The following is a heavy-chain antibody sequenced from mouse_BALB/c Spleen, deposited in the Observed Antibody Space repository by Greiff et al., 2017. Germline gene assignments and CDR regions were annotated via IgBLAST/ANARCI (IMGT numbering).Heavy chain of an antibody. CDR2: IWWDDDK. CDR1: GFSLSTSGMG. CDR3: ARIRHWDGPAWFAY. V-gene: IGHV8-8*01. D-gene: IGHD4-1*01. Sequence: QVTLKESGPGILQPSQTLSLTCSFSGFSLSTSGMGVGWIRQPSGKGLEWLAHIWWDDDKRYNPALKSRLTISKDTSSNQVFLKIASVDTADTATYYCARIRHWDGPAWFAYWGQGTLVTVSA. J-gene: IGHJ3*01.